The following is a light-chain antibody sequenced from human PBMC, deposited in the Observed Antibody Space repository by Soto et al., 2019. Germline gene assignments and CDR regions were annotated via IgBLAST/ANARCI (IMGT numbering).Light chain of an antibody. CDR2: EVT. J-gene: IGLJ3*02. CDR1: SSDVGGYNY. V-gene: IGLV2-8*01. Sequence: QSALPQPPSASGSRGQSVTISCTGTSSDVGGYNYVSWYQQYPGRAPKLMIYEVTKRPSGVPDRFSGSKSGNTASLTVSGLQAQDEADYYCSSYAASNNFYFVFGGGTKLTVL. CDR3: SSYAASNNFYFV.